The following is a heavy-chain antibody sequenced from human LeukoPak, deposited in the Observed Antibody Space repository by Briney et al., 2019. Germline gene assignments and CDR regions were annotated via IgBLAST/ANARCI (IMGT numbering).Heavy chain of an antibody. CDR3: ARAVDTAMGFVDY. D-gene: IGHD5-18*01. CDR2: IWYDGSNK. J-gene: IGHJ4*02. V-gene: IGHV3-33*01. CDR1: GFTFSSCG. Sequence: PGRSLRLSCAASGFTFSSCGMHWVRQAPGKGLQWVAVIWYDGSNKYYADSVKGRFTISRDNSKNTLYLQMNSLRAEDTAVYYCARAVDTAMGFVDYWGQGTLVTVSS.